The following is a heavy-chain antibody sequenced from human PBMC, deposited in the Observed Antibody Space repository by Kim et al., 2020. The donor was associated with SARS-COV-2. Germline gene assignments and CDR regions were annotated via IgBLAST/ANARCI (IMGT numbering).Heavy chain of an antibody. J-gene: IGHJ4*02. V-gene: IGHV4-34*01. Sequence: SETLSLTCAVYGGSFSGYYWSWIRQPPGKGLEWIGEINHSGSTNYNPSLKSRVTISVDTSKNQFSLKLSSVTAADTAVPSSTSCYRVALYKVLRFLEWLLGFDYWGQGTLVTVSS. CDR1: GGSFSGYY. D-gene: IGHD3-3*01. CDR3: TSCYRVALYKVLRFLEWLLGFDY. CDR2: INHSGST.